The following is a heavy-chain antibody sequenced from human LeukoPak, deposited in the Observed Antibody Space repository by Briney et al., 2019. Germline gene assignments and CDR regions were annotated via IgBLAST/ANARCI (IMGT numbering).Heavy chain of an antibody. CDR1: GFTVSSNY. CDR3: ARDRRIKSSSSWYNWFDP. CDR2: IYSGGST. Sequence: GGSLRLSCAASGFTVSSNYMSWVRQAPGKGLEWVSVIYSGGSTYYADSVKGRFTISRDNSKNRLYLQMNSLRAEDTAVYYCARDRRIKSSSSWYNWFDPWGQGTLVTVSS. J-gene: IGHJ5*02. D-gene: IGHD6-13*01. V-gene: IGHV3-66*01.